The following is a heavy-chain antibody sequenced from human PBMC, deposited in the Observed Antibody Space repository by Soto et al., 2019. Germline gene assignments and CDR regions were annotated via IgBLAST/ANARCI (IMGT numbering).Heavy chain of an antibody. CDR2: INSDGSST. CDR1: GFTFSSYW. J-gene: IGHJ4*02. V-gene: IGHV3-74*01. CDR3: QGVPTGANPFPLNDY. Sequence: EVQLVESGGGLVQPGGSLRLSCAASGFTFSSYWMHWVRQAPGKGLVWVSRINSDGSSTTYADSVKGRFTISRDNAKNTLNLQINGLGAEDRAVYYVQGVPTGANPFPLNDYWARGTWVT. D-gene: IGHD3-3*01.